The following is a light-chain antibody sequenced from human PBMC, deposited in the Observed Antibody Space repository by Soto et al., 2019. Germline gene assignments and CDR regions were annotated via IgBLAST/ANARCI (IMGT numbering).Light chain of an antibody. CDR3: QQYDSSFPA. J-gene: IGKJ1*01. V-gene: IGKV3-20*01. Sequence: EIVLTQSPGTLSLSPGEGATLSCRASQSVSSYLALYQHNPGQAPRLLIYGASSRATGIPDRFSGSGSGTDFTLTISRLEPEDFVLYYCQQYDSSFPAFGQGTKVDIK. CDR1: QSVSSY. CDR2: GAS.